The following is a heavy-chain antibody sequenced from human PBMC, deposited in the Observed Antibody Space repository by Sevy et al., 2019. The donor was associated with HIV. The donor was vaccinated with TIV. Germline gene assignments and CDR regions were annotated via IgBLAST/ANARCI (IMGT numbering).Heavy chain of an antibody. D-gene: IGHD3-22*01. CDR3: AKDMIVVVGEALDV. CDR2: ISGSGGET. J-gene: IGHJ3*01. Sequence: GGSLRLSCAASGFTFSSYAMSWVRQAPGKGLEWVSSISGSGGETYYADSVKGRFTISRDKSKNTLYLQMNSLRVEDTAVYYCAKDMIVVVGEALDVWGQGTMVTVSS. V-gene: IGHV3-23*01. CDR1: GFTFSSYA.